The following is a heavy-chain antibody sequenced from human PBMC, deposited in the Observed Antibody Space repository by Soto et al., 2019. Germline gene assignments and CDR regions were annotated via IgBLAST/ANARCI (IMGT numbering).Heavy chain of an antibody. D-gene: IGHD5-12*01. CDR3: ARGPYFLSGYDPRGFDP. CDR1: GGSISSGDYY. Sequence: SETLSLTCTVSGGSISSGDYYWSWIRQPPGKGLEWIGYIYYSGSTYYNPSLKSRVTISVDTSKNQFSLKLSSVTAADTAVYYCARGPYFLSGYDPRGFDPWGQGTLVTVSS. J-gene: IGHJ5*02. V-gene: IGHV4-30-4*01. CDR2: IYYSGST.